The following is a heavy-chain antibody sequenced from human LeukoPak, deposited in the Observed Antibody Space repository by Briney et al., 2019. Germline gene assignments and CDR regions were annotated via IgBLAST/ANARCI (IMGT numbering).Heavy chain of an antibody. CDR2: IIPIFGTA. J-gene: IGHJ4*02. CDR3: ARGHVDTAMVRE. Sequence: SVKVSCKASGGTFSSYAISWVRQAPGQGLEWMGGIIPIFGTANYAQKFQGRVTITTDESTSTAYMELSSLRSEDTAVYYCARGHVDTAMVREWGQGTLVTVSS. CDR1: GGTFSSYA. D-gene: IGHD5-18*01. V-gene: IGHV1-69*05.